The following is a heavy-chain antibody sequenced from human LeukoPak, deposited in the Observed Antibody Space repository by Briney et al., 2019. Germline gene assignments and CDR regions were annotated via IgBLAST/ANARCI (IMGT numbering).Heavy chain of an antibody. V-gene: IGHV4-34*01. CDR3: ARGTYYDFWSGYYGPRNSGGMDV. J-gene: IGHJ6*02. D-gene: IGHD3-3*01. CDR1: GGSFSGYY. CDR2: INHSVST. Sequence: PSETLSLTCAVYGGSFSGYYWSWIRQPPGKGLEWIGEINHSVSTNYNPSLKSRVTISVDTSKNQFSLKLSSVTAADTAVYYCARGTYYDFWSGYYGPRNSGGMDVWGQGTTVTVSS.